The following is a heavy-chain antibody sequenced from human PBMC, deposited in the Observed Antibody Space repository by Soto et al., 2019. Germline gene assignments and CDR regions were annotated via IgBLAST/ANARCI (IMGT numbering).Heavy chain of an antibody. D-gene: IGHD6-19*01. Sequence: EVQLLESGGGLVQPGGSLRLSCVVSGFTFSSYGMSWVRQAPGRGLEGVSVISGSGGTTYYADSVKGRFTMSIDNSKNTLYLQMNSLRAEDTAIYYCAKGPWSSGFGSIDYWGQGTLVTVSS. V-gene: IGHV3-23*01. CDR3: AKGPWSSGFGSIDY. CDR2: ISGSGGTT. J-gene: IGHJ4*02. CDR1: GFTFSSYG.